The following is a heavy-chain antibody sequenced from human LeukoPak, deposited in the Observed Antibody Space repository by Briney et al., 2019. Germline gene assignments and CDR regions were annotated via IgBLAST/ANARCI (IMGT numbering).Heavy chain of an antibody. Sequence: GGSLRLSCAASGFTFSSYAMNWDRQAPGKGLEWVSYISSSSSSTIYYADSVKGRFTISRDNAKNSLYLQMNSLRAEDTAVYYCATHCSSSSCPWGQGALVTVAS. J-gene: IGHJ5*02. CDR3: ATHCSSSSCP. CDR2: ISSSSSSTI. V-gene: IGHV3-48*01. D-gene: IGHD2-15*01. CDR1: GFTFSSYA.